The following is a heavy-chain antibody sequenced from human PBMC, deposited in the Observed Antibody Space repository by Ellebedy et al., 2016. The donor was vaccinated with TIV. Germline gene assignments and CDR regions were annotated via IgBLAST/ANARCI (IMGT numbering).Heavy chain of an antibody. D-gene: IGHD2/OR15-2a*01. CDR2: IYYSGST. J-gene: IGHJ3*02. Sequence: SETLSLTXTVSGGSISSYYWSWIRQPPGKGLEWIGYIYYSGSTNYNPSLKSRVTISVDTSKNQFSLKLSSVTAADTAVYYCARESGGLSAFDIWGQGTMVTVSS. V-gene: IGHV4-59*01. CDR3: ARESGGLSAFDI. CDR1: GGSISSYY.